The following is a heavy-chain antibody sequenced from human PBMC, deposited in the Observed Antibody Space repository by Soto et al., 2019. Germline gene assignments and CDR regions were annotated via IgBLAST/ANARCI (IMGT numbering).Heavy chain of an antibody. Sequence: SETLSLTCTVSGGSISSSSYYWGWIRQPPGKGLEWIGSIYYSGSTYYNPSLKSRVTISVDTSKNQFSLKLSSVTAADTAVYYCARPQGDYGDSVFDYWGQGTLVTVSS. V-gene: IGHV4-39*01. J-gene: IGHJ4*02. CDR3: ARPQGDYGDSVFDY. D-gene: IGHD4-17*01. CDR1: GGSISSSSYY. CDR2: IYYSGST.